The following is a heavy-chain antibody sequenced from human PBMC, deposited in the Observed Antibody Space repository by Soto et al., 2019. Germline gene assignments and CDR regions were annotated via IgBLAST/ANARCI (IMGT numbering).Heavy chain of an antibody. D-gene: IGHD2-2*01. CDR2: INHSGST. Sequence: SETLSLTCAVYGGSFSGYYWSWIRQPPGKGLEWIGEINHSGSTNYNPSLKSRVTISVDTSKNQFSLKLGSVTAADTAVYYCARGTDIVVVPAALTTVNWFDPWGQGTLVTVSS. CDR1: GGSFSGYY. J-gene: IGHJ5*02. CDR3: ARGTDIVVVPAALTTVNWFDP. V-gene: IGHV4-34*01.